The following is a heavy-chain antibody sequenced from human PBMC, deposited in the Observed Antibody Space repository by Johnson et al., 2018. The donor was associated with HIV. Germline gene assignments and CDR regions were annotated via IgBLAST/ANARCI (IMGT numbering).Heavy chain of an antibody. V-gene: IGHV3-30*03. D-gene: IGHD3-16*01. Sequence: QMLLVESGGGVVQPGRSLRVSCGASGFTFSSYDMHWVRQAPGKGLEWVAVISYDGSNKYYADSVKGRFTISRDNSKNTLYLQMNSLRAEDTAVYYCARDVKVCAFDIWGQGTMVTVSS. J-gene: IGHJ3*02. CDR3: ARDVKVCAFDI. CDR2: ISYDGSNK. CDR1: GFTFSSYD.